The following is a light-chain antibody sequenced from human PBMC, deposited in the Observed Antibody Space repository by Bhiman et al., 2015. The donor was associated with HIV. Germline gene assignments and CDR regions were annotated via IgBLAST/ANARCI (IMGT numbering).Light chain of an antibody. CDR3: SSYTTRNSYV. J-gene: IGLJ1*01. Sequence: QSALTQPASGSGSPGQSITISCTGTSNDVGGYNYVSWYQHHPGKAPKLLIYDVSKRPSGVSNRFSGSKSGNTASLTISGLQAEDEADYHCSSYTTRNSYVFGSATKVTVL. V-gene: IGLV2-14*03. CDR1: SNDVGGYNY. CDR2: DVS.